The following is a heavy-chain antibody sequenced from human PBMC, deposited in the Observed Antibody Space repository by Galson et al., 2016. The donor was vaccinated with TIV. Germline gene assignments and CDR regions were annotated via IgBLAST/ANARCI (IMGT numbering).Heavy chain of an antibody. V-gene: IGHV1-2*02. J-gene: IGHJ4*02. D-gene: IGHD3-22*01. Sequence: SVKVSCKASGYTFTDYYVHWVRQAPGQGPEWMGWINPNSGGTIYAQKFQGRVTMTRDTSISTAFMEVKKLRYDDTALYFCARDDGWTSGSNFWGQGTLVTVSS. CDR1: GYTFTDYY. CDR2: INPNSGGT. CDR3: ARDDGWTSGSNF.